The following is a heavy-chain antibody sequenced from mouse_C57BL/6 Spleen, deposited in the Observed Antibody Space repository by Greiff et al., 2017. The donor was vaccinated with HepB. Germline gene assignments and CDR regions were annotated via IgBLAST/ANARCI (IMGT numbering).Heavy chain of an antibody. V-gene: IGHV1-82*01. CDR1: GYAFSSSW. D-gene: IGHD3-2*02. J-gene: IGHJ3*01. CDR2: IYPGDGDT. CDR3: GREGTAQATLAY. Sequence: VKLQESGPELVKPGASVKISCKASGYAFSSSWMNWVKQRPGKGLEWIGRIYPGDGDTNYNGKFKGKATLTADKSSSTAYMQRSSLTSEDSAVYFCGREGTAQATLAYWGQGTLVTVSA.